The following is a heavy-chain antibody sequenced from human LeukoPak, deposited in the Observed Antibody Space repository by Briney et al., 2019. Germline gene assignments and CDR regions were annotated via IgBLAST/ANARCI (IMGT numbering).Heavy chain of an antibody. Sequence: GGSLRLSCAASGFTVSSNYMSGVRQAPGKGLEGFAVIYSEGSTYYADSVNGRFTISRDNSQNTMYLQLTSLRAAATAVYTRARVTLLRGVNGGTWFDPWGQRNLVTVSS. CDR1: GFTVSSNY. CDR2: IYSEGST. V-gene: IGHV3-53*01. D-gene: IGHD3-10*01. CDR3: ARVTLLRGVNGGTWFDP. J-gene: IGHJ5*02.